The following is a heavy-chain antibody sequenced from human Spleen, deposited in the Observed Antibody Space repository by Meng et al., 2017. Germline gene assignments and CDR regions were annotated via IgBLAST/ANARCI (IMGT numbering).Heavy chain of an antibody. CDR2: SPHRGRS. D-gene: IGHD3-10*01. Sequence: QVQVRESCPALVKPSETVSLTCAVSGDSIRNHNWWASVRQPPGKVLEGIGESPHRGRSAYNPSLKSRVSMSIDKSKNQFSLKLTSVTAADTAVYHCLRGSGGSVWGQGTLVTVSS. CDR1: GDSIRNHNW. V-gene: IGHV4-4*02. J-gene: IGHJ1*01. CDR3: LRGSGGSV.